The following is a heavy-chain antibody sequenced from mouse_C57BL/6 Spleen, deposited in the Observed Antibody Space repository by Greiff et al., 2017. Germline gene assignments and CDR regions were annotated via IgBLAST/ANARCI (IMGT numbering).Heavy chain of an antibody. J-gene: IGHJ3*01. Sequence: VQLVESGAELVKPGASVKMSCKASGYTFTTYPIEWMKQNHGKSLEWIGNFHPYNDDTKYNEKFKGKATLTVEKSSSTVYLELSRLTSDDSAVYYCARKGYYGSAWFAYWGQGTLVTVSA. CDR1: GYTFTTYP. V-gene: IGHV1-47*01. CDR2: FHPYNDDT. D-gene: IGHD1-1*01. CDR3: ARKGYYGSAWFAY.